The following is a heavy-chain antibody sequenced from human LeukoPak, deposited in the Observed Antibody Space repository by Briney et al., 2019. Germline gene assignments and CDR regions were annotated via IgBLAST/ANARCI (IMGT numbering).Heavy chain of an antibody. J-gene: IGHJ4*02. CDR3: TTDLYYDYVWGSYRTATGGY. Sequence: PGGSLRLSCAASGFTFSSYAMSWVRQAPGKGLEWVSAISGSGGSTYYADSVKGRFTISRDNSKNTLYLQMNSLKTEDTAVYYCTTDLYYDYVWGSYRTATGGYWGQGTLVTVSS. CDR2: ISGSGGST. CDR1: GFTFSSYA. D-gene: IGHD3-16*02. V-gene: IGHV3-23*01.